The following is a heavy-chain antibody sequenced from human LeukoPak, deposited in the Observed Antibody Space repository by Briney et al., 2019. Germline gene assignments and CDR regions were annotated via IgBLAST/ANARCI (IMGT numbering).Heavy chain of an antibody. CDR2: IYYSGST. J-gene: IGHJ4*02. V-gene: IGHV4-59*01. CDR1: SGSISSYY. D-gene: IGHD4-17*01. CDR3: ARDQDYGDYVFDY. Sequence: PSETLSLTCTVSSGSISSYYWSWIRQPPGKGLEWIGYIYYSGSTNYNPSLKSRVTISVDTSKNQFSLKLSSVTAADTAVYYCARDQDYGDYVFDYWGQGTLVTVSS.